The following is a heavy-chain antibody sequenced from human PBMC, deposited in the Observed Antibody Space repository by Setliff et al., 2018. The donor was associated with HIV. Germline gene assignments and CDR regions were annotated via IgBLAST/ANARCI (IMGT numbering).Heavy chain of an antibody. CDR3: ARHSDWYGNDAFDI. CDR1: GYSFSSYA. D-gene: IGHD6-19*01. CDR2: INAAISHT. V-gene: IGHV1-3*01. J-gene: IGHJ3*02. Sequence: ASVKVSCKASGYSFSSYAIHWVRQAAGQSPEWLGWINAAISHTRYSPKFQDRVTLTTDTSAGTIHMEMRSLRGEDTAVYYCARHSDWYGNDAFDIWGQGTRVTVSS.